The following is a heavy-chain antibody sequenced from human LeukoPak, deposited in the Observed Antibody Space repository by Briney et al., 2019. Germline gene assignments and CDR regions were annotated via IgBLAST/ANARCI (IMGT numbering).Heavy chain of an antibody. CDR1: GGTFSSYA. Sequence: SVKVSCKASGGTFSSYAISWVRQAPGQGLEWMGGIIPIFGTANYAQKFQGRVTITADESTSTAYMELSSLRSEDTAVYYCASSGSGSYYKSDYWGQGTLVTVSS. V-gene: IGHV1-69*13. J-gene: IGHJ4*02. CDR2: IIPIFGTA. CDR3: ASSGSGSYYKSDY. D-gene: IGHD3-10*01.